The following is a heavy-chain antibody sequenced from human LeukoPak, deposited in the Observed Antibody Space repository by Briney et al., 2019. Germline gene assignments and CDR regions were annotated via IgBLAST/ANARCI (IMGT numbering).Heavy chain of an antibody. V-gene: IGHV3-13*01. CDR3: ARGSARGKNYYLDY. J-gene: IGHJ4*01. D-gene: IGHD1-1*01. Sequence: GGSLRLSCASSVFTFSSFDMHWVRQPTGQGLEWVSPIGTASDTYYPGSVEGRFTLSRDNAKNSLYLQMNSMPAEDTALYYCARGSARGKNYYLDYWGKGSMVTVSS. CDR1: VFTFSSFD. CDR2: IGTASDT.